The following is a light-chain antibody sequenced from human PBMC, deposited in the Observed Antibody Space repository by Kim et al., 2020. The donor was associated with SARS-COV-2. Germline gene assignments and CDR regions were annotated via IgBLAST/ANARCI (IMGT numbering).Light chain of an antibody. J-gene: IGKJ1*01. V-gene: IGKV3-15*01. Sequence: VSPGDRVTLSCRASQSVSSNLAWYQQKPGQAPRLLIYGASARATGIPARFSGSGAGTEFALTISSLQSEDFAVYYCHQYSDWPRTLGQGTKVDIK. CDR2: GAS. CDR3: HQYSDWPRT. CDR1: QSVSSN.